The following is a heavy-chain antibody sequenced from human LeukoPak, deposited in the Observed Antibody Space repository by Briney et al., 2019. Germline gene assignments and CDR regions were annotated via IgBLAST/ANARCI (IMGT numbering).Heavy chain of an antibody. CDR3: ARGVTNIPVGDY. J-gene: IGHJ4*02. D-gene: IGHD6-19*01. CDR2: IVGSGDNT. Sequence: GGSRRLSCAASDFTFSHYAMSLLRQAPGKGLEWVSTIVGSGDNTYYADSVKGRFTISRDNSKNMVYLQMNSLRAEDTAVYYCARGVTNIPVGDYWGQGTLVTVSS. CDR1: DFTFSHYA. V-gene: IGHV3-23*01.